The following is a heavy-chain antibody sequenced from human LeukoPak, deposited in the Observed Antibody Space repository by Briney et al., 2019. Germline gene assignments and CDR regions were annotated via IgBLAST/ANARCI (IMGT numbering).Heavy chain of an antibody. V-gene: IGHV4-59*01. CDR3: ARGRAISWSGYWFDP. CDR1: GGSISSYY. D-gene: IGHD3-3*01. J-gene: IGHJ5*02. CDR2: IYYSGST. Sequence: SETPSLTCTVSGGSISSYYWSWIRQPPGKGLEWIGYIYYSGSTNYNPSLKSRVTISVDTSKNQFSLKLSSVTAADTAVYYCARGRAISWSGYWFDPWGQGTLVTVSS.